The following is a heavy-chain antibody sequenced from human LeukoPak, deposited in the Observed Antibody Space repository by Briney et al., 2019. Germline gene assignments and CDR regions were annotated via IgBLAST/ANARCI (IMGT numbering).Heavy chain of an antibody. J-gene: IGHJ4*02. V-gene: IGHV1-69*13. Sequence: ASVKVSCKASGGTFISYAISWVRQAPGQGLEWMGGIIPIFGTANYAQKFQGRVTITADESTSTAYMELSSLRSEDTAVYYCARCPLRSIAVAGTFDYWGQGTLVTSPQ. D-gene: IGHD6-19*01. CDR3: ARCPLRSIAVAGTFDY. CDR2: IIPIFGTA. CDR1: GGTFISYA.